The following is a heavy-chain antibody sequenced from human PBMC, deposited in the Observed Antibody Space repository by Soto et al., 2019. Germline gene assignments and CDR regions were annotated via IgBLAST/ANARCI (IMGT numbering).Heavy chain of an antibody. D-gene: IGHD3-16*02. CDR3: ARDFYDYIWGSYRHPHFDY. CDR2: ISAYNGNA. CDR1: GYTFTSYG. J-gene: IGHJ4*02. V-gene: IGHV1-18*01. Sequence: ASVKVSCKASGYTFTSYGISWVRQAPGQGLEWIGWISAYNGNANYAQKLQGRVTMTTDTSTSTAYMELRSLRSDDTAVYYCARDFYDYIWGSYRHPHFDYWGQGTLVTVSS.